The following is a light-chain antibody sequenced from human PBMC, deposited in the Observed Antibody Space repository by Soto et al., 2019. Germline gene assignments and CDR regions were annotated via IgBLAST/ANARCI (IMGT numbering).Light chain of an antibody. CDR3: QQYSSSPSIT. V-gene: IGKV3-20*01. J-gene: IGKJ5*01. CDR1: QSVSSGY. CDR2: GAS. Sequence: EIVLTQSPGTLSLSPGERATVSCRASQSVSSGYLAWYQQKPGQAPRLLIYGASTRATGIPDRFSGSGSGTDFTLTISRLEPEDVAVYYCQQYSSSPSITFGQGTRLEIK.